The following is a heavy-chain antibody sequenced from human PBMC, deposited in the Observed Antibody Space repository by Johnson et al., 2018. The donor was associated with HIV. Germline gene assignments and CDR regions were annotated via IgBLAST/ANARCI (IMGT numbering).Heavy chain of an antibody. CDR2: ISSDGNT. CDR3: ARAPAWLRGFDI. Sequence: QVQLVESGGGVVQPGRSLRLSCAASGFTFSSYAMHWVRQAPGKGLEWVAVISSDGNTYYADSVKGRFSISRDNSKNTLYLQMNRLTVEDTALYYCARAPAWLRGFDIWGQGTMVTVSS. J-gene: IGHJ3*02. V-gene: IGHV3-30*14. CDR1: GFTFSSYA. D-gene: IGHD5-24*01.